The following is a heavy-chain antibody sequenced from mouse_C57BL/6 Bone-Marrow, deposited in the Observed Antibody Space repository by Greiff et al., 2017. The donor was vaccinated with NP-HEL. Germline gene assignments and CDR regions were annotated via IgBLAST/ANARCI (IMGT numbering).Heavy chain of an antibody. CDR2: INPSTGGT. CDR3: AFITTRTWFAY. V-gene: IGHV1-42*01. J-gene: IGHJ3*01. D-gene: IGHD1-1*01. CDR1: GYSFTGYY. Sequence: VQLKESGPELVKPGASVKISCKASGYSFTGYYMNWVKQSPEKSLEWIGEINPSTGGTTYNQKFKAKATLTVDESSSTAYMQLKSLTSEDSAVYYCAFITTRTWFAYWGQGTLVTVSA.